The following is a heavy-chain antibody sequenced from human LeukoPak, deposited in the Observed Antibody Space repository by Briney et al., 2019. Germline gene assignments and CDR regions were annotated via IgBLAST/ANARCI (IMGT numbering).Heavy chain of an antibody. CDR3: ARATRGSSGYYFV. D-gene: IGHD3-22*01. V-gene: IGHV3-23*01. J-gene: IGHJ4*02. CDR2: IVGDGGST. CDR1: GFTFSSYA. Sequence: GGSLRLSCAASGFTFSSYAMSWVRQAPGKGLEWVSGIVGDGGSTYYAESVKGRFTISRDNSKNTLYLQMNSLRAEDTAVYYCARATRGSSGYYFVWGQGTLVTVSS.